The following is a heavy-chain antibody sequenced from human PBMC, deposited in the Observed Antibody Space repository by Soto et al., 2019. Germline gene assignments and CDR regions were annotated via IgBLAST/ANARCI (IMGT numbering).Heavy chain of an antibody. CDR2: IYSSGST. D-gene: IGHD3-22*01. V-gene: IGHV4-39*01. Sequence: QVQLQESGPGLVKPSETLSLTCTVSGGSISSSSYYWGWIRQPPGKGLEWIGSIYSSGSTYYNPSLKSRVTISVDTSKNQFSLKLSSVTAADTAVYYCATPVSSGYQAFEVWGQGTMVTVSS. CDR1: GGSISSSSYY. J-gene: IGHJ3*01. CDR3: ATPVSSGYQAFEV.